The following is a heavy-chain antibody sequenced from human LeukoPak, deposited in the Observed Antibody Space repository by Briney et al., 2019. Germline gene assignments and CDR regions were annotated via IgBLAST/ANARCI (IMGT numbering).Heavy chain of an antibody. D-gene: IGHD6-19*01. CDR3: ARQWLVSPLFDY. V-gene: IGHV4-34*01. CDR2: INHSGGT. Sequence: PSETLSLTCAVYGGSFSVYYWRWIRQPPGKGLEGIGEINHSGGTNSNPSLRSRVTVSVHTSMNQLSLKLSSVAAADTAVYYCARQWLVSPLFDYWGQGTLVTVSS. CDR1: GGSFSVYY. J-gene: IGHJ4*02.